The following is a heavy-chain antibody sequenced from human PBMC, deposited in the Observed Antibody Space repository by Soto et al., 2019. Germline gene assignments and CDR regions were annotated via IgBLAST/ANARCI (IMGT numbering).Heavy chain of an antibody. D-gene: IGHD1-26*01. CDR2: ISSSSSYI. CDR1: GFTFSSYS. J-gene: IGHJ4*02. V-gene: IGHV3-21*01. Sequence: GGSLRLSCAASGFTFSSYSMNWVRQAPGKGLEWVSSISSSSSYIYYADSVKGRFTISRDNAKNSLYLQMNSLRAEDTAVYYCERDYVGARTPDYWGQGTLVTVSS. CDR3: ERDYVGARTPDY.